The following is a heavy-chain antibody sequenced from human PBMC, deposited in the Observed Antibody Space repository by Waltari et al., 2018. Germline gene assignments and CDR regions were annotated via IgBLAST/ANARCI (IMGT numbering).Heavy chain of an antibody. CDR1: GFLFRDSG. J-gene: IGHJ4*02. Sequence: EVLLVESGGGFVQPGGSLSLSCAAPGFLFRDSGMSWVRQAPGKGLEWVEHISNSADYTVYADSVKGRFTISRDNAKKSLFLHMTALRAEDTALYYCVSCTYYPLDYWGQGALVTVSS. V-gene: IGHV3-48*03. CDR2: ISNSADYT. CDR3: VSCTYYPLDY. D-gene: IGHD3-10*01.